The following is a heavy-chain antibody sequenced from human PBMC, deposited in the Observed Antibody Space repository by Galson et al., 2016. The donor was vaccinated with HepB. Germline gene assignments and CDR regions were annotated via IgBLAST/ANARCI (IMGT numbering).Heavy chain of an antibody. V-gene: IGHV3-30-3*01. J-gene: IGHJ4*02. CDR2: ISYHGSDK. CDR1: GFTFDDSA. D-gene: IGHD6-25*01. CDR3: TREGFSSGPDLDN. Sequence: SLRLSCAASGFTFDDSAMHWVRQTPGKGLEWVAAISYHGSDKYYADSVKGRVTISRDNSNNSLYLQMNSLKTEDTAVYYCTREGFSSGPDLDNWGQGTLVTVSS.